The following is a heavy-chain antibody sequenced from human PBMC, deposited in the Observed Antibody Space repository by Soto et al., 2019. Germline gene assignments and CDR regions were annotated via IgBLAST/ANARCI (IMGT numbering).Heavy chain of an antibody. CDR2: IYHSGST. CDR3: ARAIQHPSSGSDS. J-gene: IGHJ5*01. CDR1: GYSISSDHY. D-gene: IGHD1-26*01. V-gene: IGHV4-38-2*01. Sequence: PSETLSLTCAVSGYSISSDHYWGWIRQPPGKGLEWIGSIYHSGSTYYNPPLKSPLTISLDTSKNQFSLKLNAVTAAATAGYYGARAIQHPSSGSDSWGQGTLVTVSS.